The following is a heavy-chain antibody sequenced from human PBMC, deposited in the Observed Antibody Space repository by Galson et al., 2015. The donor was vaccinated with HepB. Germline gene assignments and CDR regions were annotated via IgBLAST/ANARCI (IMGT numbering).Heavy chain of an antibody. V-gene: IGHV3-30*04. CDR2: ISYDGSNK. D-gene: IGHD6-13*01. CDR3: ARRAAGYSSSWSAPRGPSLPDY. Sequence: SLRLSCAASGFTFSSYAMHWVRQAPGKGLEWVAVISYDGSNKYYADSVKGRFTISRDNSKNTLYLQMSSLRAEDTAVYYCARRAAGYSSSWSAPRGPSLPDYWGQGTLVTVSS. CDR1: GFTFSSYA. J-gene: IGHJ4*02.